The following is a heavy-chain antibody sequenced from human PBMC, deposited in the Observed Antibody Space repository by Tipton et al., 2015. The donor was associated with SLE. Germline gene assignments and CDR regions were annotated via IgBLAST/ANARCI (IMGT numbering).Heavy chain of an antibody. Sequence: LRLSCTVSGGSISSGSYYWSWIRQPAGKGLEWIGHIYTSGRTNYNPSLKSRVTISVDTSKNQFSLKLSSVTAADTAVYYCARDLAAVAIDPWGQGTLVTVSS. CDR3: ARDLAAVAIDP. V-gene: IGHV4-61*09. CDR1: GGSISSGSYY. J-gene: IGHJ5*02. D-gene: IGHD6-13*01. CDR2: IYTSGRT.